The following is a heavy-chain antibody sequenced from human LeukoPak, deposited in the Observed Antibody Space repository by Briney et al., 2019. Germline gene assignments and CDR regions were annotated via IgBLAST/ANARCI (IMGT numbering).Heavy chain of an antibody. CDR2: ISESGDST. Sequence: GGSLRLSCAASGSTFSYYAMNWVRQAPGKGLEWVSAISESGDSTYYADSKGRFTISRDNSRNTLYLQMNSLRAEDTAVYYCAKYKDTAMALFDFWGQGTLVTVSS. D-gene: IGHD5-18*01. J-gene: IGHJ4*02. CDR3: AKYKDTAMALFDF. CDR1: GSTFSYYA. V-gene: IGHV3-23*01.